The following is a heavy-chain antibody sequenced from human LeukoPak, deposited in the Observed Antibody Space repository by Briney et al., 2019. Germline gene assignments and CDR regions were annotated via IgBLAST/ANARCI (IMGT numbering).Heavy chain of an antibody. V-gene: IGHV3-23*01. CDR3: ANDGGDSNYYYYYMDV. CDR1: GLTFSNYD. Sequence: GGSLRLSCAASGLTFSNYDMNWVRVRQAPGQGLEWVSSISGSGADTYYADSVKGRFTISRDNSKNTLYLQMNSLRAEDTAVYYCANDGGDSNYYYYYMDVWGKGTTVTISS. CDR2: ISGSGADT. D-gene: IGHD2/OR15-2a*01. J-gene: IGHJ6*03.